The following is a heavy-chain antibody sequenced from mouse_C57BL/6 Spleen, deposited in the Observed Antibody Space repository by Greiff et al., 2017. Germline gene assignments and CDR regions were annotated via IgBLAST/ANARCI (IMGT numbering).Heavy chain of an antibody. V-gene: IGHV5-9-1*02. J-gene: IGHJ1*03. CDR1: GFTFSSYA. CDR2: ISSGGDYI. Sequence: EVMLVESGEGLVKPGGSLKLSCAASGFTFSSYAMSWVRQTPEKRLEWVAYISSGGDYIYYADTVKGRFTISRDNARNTLYLQMSSLKSEDTAMYYCTRAGSSYRGWYFDVWGTGTTVTVSS. D-gene: IGHD1-1*01. CDR3: TRAGSSYRGWYFDV.